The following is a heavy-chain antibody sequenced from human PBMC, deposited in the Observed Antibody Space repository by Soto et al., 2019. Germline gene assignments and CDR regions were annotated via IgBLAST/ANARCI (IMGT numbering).Heavy chain of an antibody. V-gene: IGHV3-64D*06. CDR1: GFTFSSYA. Sequence: GGSLRLSCSASGFTFSSYAMHWVRQAPGKGLEYVSAISSNGGSTYYADSVKGRFTISRDNSKNTLYLQMSSLRAEDTAVYYCVSGDHRYCSGGRCKYWGQGPVGTLST. D-gene: IGHD2-15*01. CDR2: ISSNGGST. CDR3: VSGDHRYCSGGRCKY. J-gene: IGHJ4*02.